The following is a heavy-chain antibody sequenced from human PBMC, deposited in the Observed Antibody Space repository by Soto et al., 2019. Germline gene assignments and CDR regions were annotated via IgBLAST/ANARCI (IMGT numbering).Heavy chain of an antibody. CDR3: AREIRSYYYYGMDV. D-gene: IGHD4-17*01. J-gene: IGHJ6*02. CDR2: ISSSSSYI. CDR1: GFTFSSYS. Sequence: PGGSLRLSCAASGFTFSSYSMNWVRQAPGKGLEWVSSISSSSSYIYYADSVKGRFTISRDNAKNSLYLQMNSLRAEDTAVYYCAREIRSYYYYGMDVWGQGTTVTVSS. V-gene: IGHV3-21*01.